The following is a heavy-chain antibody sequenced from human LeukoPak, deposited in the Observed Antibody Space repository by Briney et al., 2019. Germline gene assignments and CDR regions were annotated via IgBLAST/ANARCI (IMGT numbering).Heavy chain of an antibody. CDR1: GGTFSSYA. V-gene: IGHV1-69*04. Sequence: SVKVSCKASGGTFSSYAISWVRQAPGQGLEWMGRIIPIFGIANYAQKFQGRVTITADKSTSAAYMELSSLRSEDTAVYYCAREYCSGGSCPYYYYYGMDVWGQGTTVTVSS. CDR2: IIPIFGIA. J-gene: IGHJ6*02. D-gene: IGHD2-15*01. CDR3: AREYCSGGSCPYYYYYGMDV.